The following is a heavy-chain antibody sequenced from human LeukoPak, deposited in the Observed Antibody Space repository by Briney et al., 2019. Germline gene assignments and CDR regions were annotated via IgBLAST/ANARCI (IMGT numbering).Heavy chain of an antibody. CDR1: GFTFSSYS. CDR2: ITFSSSII. V-gene: IGHV3-48*01. Sequence: GGSLRLSCAASGFTFSSYSMNWVRQAPGKGLEWGSYITFSSSIIYYADSVKGRFSISGDNGKNSLYLQMNSLRAKDRAVYYCARDRLHYGEYEKTFDYWGQGTLVSVSP. CDR3: ARDRLHYGEYEKTFDY. D-gene: IGHD4-17*01. J-gene: IGHJ4*02.